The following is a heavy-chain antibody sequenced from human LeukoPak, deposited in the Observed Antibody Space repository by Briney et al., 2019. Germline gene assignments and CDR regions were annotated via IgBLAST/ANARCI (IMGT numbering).Heavy chain of an antibody. J-gene: IGHJ5*02. CDR3: ARDVTMIVVVNKYNWFDP. CDR1: GGTFSSYA. V-gene: IGHV1-69*13. D-gene: IGHD3-22*01. CDR2: IIPIFGTA. Sequence: GASVKVSCKASGGTFSSYAISWVRQAPGQGLEWMGWIIPIFGTANYAQKFQGRVTITADESTSTAYMELSSLRSEDTAVYYCARDVTMIVVVNKYNWFDPWGQGTLVTVSS.